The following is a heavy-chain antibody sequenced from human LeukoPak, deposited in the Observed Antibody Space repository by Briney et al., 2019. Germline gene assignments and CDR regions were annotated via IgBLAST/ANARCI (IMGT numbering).Heavy chain of an antibody. CDR1: GGSISSSN. D-gene: IGHD2-15*01. Sequence: ETLSLTCAVSGGSISSSNWWSWVRQPPGKGLEWVSAISVSGNTYHADSVKGRFTISRDSSKNTLYLQMNSLRAEDAAVYYCAKAPVTTCSGAYCYPFDYWGQGTLVTVSS. CDR3: AKAPVTTCSGAYCYPFDY. CDR2: ISVSGNT. J-gene: IGHJ4*02. V-gene: IGHV3-23*01.